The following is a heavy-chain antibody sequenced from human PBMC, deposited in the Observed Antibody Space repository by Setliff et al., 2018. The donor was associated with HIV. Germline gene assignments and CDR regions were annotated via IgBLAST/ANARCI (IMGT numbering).Heavy chain of an antibody. J-gene: IGHJ4*02. Sequence: PGGALRLSCAASGLTLSTYSMSWVRQAPGKGLQWVSAIDPTGTYTYYADAVKGRFTISRDNFRNTLSLQMNSPTAEDSAIYYCAKVDDGQCNTFNCRDFDYWGRGTLFTVSS. D-gene: IGHD1-1*01. CDR3: AKVDDGQCNTFNCRDFDY. V-gene: IGHV3-23*05. CDR1: GLTLSTYS. CDR2: IDPTGTYT.